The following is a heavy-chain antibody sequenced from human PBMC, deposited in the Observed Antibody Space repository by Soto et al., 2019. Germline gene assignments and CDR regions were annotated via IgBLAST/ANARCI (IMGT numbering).Heavy chain of an antibody. CDR3: ARWSAIVGGAEALDI. D-gene: IGHD1-26*01. Sequence: QVQLVQSGAEVKKPGASVRVSGKTSGYTFINYGITWVRQAPGQGLEWMGWLSAYNGDTSSSEKVQDRFTMTTDTSTNTVYMDLRSLRSDDTAVYYCARWSAIVGGAEALDIWGQGTMVIVSS. CDR2: LSAYNGDT. J-gene: IGHJ3*02. CDR1: GYTFINYG. V-gene: IGHV1-18*01.